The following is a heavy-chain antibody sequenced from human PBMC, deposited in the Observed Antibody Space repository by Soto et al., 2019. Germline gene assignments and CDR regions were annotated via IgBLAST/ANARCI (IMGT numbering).Heavy chain of an antibody. D-gene: IGHD1-26*01. J-gene: IGHJ4*02. CDR2: IIPIFGTA. CDR1: GGTFSSYA. Sequence: GASVKVSCKASGGTFSSYASSWVRQAPGQGLEWMGGIIPIFGTANYAQKFQGRVTITADESTSTAYMELSSLRSEDTAVYYCARGRFDPYSGSYYFDYWGQGTLVTVSS. CDR3: ARGRFDPYSGSYYFDY. V-gene: IGHV1-69*13.